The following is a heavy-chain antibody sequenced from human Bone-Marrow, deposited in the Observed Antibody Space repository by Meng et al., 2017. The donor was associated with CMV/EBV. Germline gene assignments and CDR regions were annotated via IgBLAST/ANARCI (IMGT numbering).Heavy chain of an antibody. J-gene: IGHJ6*01. D-gene: IGHD2-21*01. Sequence: GGSLRLSCAASGFTFSSYTMIWVRHSPAKGLEWVASISSNTYYSYYIDSVKGRFTISRDNVKKSVFLQMNSLRADDTGIYYCVRVLDDGVVVVPNYYYGMDAWGQGTAVTVSS. CDR3: VRVLDDGVVVVPNYYYGMDA. V-gene: IGHV3-21*04. CDR1: GFTFSSYT. CDR2: ISSNTYYS.